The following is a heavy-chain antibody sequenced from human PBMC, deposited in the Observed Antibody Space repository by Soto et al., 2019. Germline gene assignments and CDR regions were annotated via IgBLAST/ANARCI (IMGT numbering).Heavy chain of an antibody. V-gene: IGHV3-23*01. CDR3: TKEPKKSISHDY. D-gene: IGHD2-21*01. CDR2: ISSSGGTT. CDR1: GFTFSEYA. J-gene: IGHJ4*02. Sequence: EVQLLESGGGLVQPGGSLRLSCAASGFTFSEYAMSWVRQAPGKGLEWVSSISSSGGTTSYTDSVKGRFTISRDNSNNTLFLQMNGLRAEDTAIYYCTKEPKKSISHDYWGLGTLVTVSP.